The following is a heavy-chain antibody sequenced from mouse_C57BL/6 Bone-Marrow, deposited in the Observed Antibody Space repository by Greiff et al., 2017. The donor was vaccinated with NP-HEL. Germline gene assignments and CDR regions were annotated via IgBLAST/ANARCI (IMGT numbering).Heavy chain of an antibody. CDR2: IYPGSGST. CDR1: GYTFTSYW. Sequence: QVQLKQPGAELVKPGASVKMSCKASGYTFTSYWITWVKQRPGQGLEWIGDIYPGSGSTNYNEKFKSKATLTVDTSSSTAYMQLSSLTSEDSAVYYCARSFITTVVATKDYWGQGTTLTVSS. V-gene: IGHV1-55*01. D-gene: IGHD1-1*01. CDR3: ARSFITTVVATKDY. J-gene: IGHJ2*01.